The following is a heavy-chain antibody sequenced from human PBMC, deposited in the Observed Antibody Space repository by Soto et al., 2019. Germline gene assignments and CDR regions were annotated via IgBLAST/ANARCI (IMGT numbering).Heavy chain of an antibody. V-gene: IGHV4-4*02. J-gene: IGHJ4*02. Sequence: QVQLQEWGPGLVKPSGTLSLTCAVSGGSIRSSNWWSWVRQPPGKGLAWIGEIYHSGSTNYNPSLKSRVTISADKSTNHFSLKLRSVTAADRAVYYCARSTRTGTTFDYWGQGTLVTVSS. CDR3: ARSTRTGTTFDY. CDR1: GGSIRSSNW. CDR2: IYHSGST. D-gene: IGHD4-17*01.